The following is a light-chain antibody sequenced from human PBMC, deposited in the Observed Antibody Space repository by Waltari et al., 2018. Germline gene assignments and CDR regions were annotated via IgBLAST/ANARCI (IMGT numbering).Light chain of an antibody. V-gene: IGLV1-40*01. Sequence: QSVLTHPPSVSGAPGQRVTIPCTGSSSHIGARYDVPWNQQLPGTAPTLLFYGNSIRPSGVPYRVSGSQSGTAASLAITGLQAEDEADYYCQSYDSSLSALFGTGTKVTVL. CDR1: SSHIGARYD. J-gene: IGLJ1*01. CDR3: QSYDSSLSAL. CDR2: GNS.